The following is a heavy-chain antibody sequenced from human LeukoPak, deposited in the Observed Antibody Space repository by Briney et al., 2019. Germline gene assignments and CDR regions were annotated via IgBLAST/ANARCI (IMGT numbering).Heavy chain of an antibody. J-gene: IGHJ4*02. Sequence: GGSLRLSCAASGVTFSSYAMSWVRQTPGKGLEWVSAISASGGSTFYADSVKGRYTISRDISKNTLYLQMNSLSFEDTVVYYCAKDGMSMGSSWFDCWGQGTLVTVSS. CDR3: AKDGMSMGSSWFDC. V-gene: IGHV3-23*01. CDR2: ISASGGST. D-gene: IGHD6-13*01. CDR1: GVTFSSYA.